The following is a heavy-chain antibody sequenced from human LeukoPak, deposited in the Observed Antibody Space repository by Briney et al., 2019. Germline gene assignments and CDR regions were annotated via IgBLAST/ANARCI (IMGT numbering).Heavy chain of an antibody. V-gene: IGHV3-30*04. CDR2: MSSDGSDK. D-gene: IGHD5-18*01. Sequence: PGRSLRLSCAGSGFTFSGYAIHWVRQAPGKGLEWVAVMSSDGSDKYDADSVKGRFTISRDNSKNTMYLQMNSLRAEDTAVYYCARDGKQLWLRKFYHYMDVWGKGTTVTVSS. J-gene: IGHJ6*03. CDR1: GFTFSGYA. CDR3: ARDGKQLWLRKFYHYMDV.